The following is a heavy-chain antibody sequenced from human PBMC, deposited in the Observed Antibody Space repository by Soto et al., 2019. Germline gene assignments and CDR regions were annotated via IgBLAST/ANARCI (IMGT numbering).Heavy chain of an antibody. J-gene: IGHJ4*02. CDR1: GGYISRNL. CDR3: ARDKITGLFDY. Sequence: SETLSVTCVVDGGYISRNLLSWLRQPPGKGLEWIGEISQSGSTNYNPSLKSRVTISVVASKNQFSLKLISVTAADTAVYYCARDKITGLFDYWGQGTLVTVSS. D-gene: IGHD2-8*02. CDR2: ISQSGST. V-gene: IGHV4-34*01.